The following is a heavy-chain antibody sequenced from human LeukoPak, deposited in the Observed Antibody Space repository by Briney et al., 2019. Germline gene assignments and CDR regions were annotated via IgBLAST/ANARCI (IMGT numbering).Heavy chain of an antibody. Sequence: GGSLRLSCAASGFTFSRYAMNWVRQAPGKGLVWVSYINTDSSDIHYADSVKGRFTISRDNARNTLYLQLRSLRAEDSAVYYCARDTFQPGLIDSWGQGTLVTVSS. CDR2: INTDSSDI. CDR1: GFTFSRYA. J-gene: IGHJ4*02. CDR3: ARDTFQPGLIDS. D-gene: IGHD2-2*01. V-gene: IGHV3-21*05.